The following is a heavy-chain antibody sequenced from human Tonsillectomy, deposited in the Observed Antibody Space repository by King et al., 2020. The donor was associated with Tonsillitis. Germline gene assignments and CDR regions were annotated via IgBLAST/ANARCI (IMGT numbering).Heavy chain of an antibody. D-gene: IGHD1-1*01. V-gene: IGHV1-2*02. CDR3: ARGGRRRYNWFDP. Sequence: VQLVESGAEVKKPGASVNVSCRASEYTFTDYYVHWVRQAPGQGLEWMGWINPKSGDANYAQKFEGRVTMTRDTSISTAYMHMISLRSDDTAIYYCARGGRRRYNWFDPWGQGTLVTVSS. CDR2: INPKSGDA. J-gene: IGHJ5*02. CDR1: EYTFTDYY.